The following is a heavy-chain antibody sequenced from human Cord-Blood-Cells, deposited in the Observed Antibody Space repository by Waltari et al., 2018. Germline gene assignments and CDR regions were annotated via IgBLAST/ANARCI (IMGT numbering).Heavy chain of an antibody. CDR2: INPSGGST. D-gene: IGHD3-9*01. Sequence: QVQLVQSGAEVKKPGASVKVSCKASGYTFTSYYMHWVRQAPGQGLEWMGIINPSGGSTSYAQKFQGRVTRTRDTSTSTVYMELSSLRSEDTAVYYCARGRGDDILTGYYNFDYWGQGTLVTVSS. V-gene: IGHV1-46*01. J-gene: IGHJ4*02. CDR3: ARGRGDDILTGYYNFDY. CDR1: GYTFTSYY.